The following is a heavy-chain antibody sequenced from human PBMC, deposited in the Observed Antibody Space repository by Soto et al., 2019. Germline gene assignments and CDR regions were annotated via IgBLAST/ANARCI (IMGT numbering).Heavy chain of an antibody. D-gene: IGHD3-9*01. Sequence: EVQLVETGGGLIYPGGSLRLSCAASGFSVSGDTMNWVRQAPGKGLEWISAIYSGGNTNDAGSVKGRFTISRDTSKNTLCLQMNSLRVEDTAVYYCARHAWLENWGQGTLVTVSS. J-gene: IGHJ4*02. V-gene: IGHV3-53*02. CDR3: ARHAWLEN. CDR2: IYSGGNT. CDR1: GFSVSGDT.